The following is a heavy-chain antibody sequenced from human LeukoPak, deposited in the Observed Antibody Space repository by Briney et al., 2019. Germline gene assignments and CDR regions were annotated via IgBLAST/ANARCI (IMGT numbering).Heavy chain of an antibody. CDR3: AREGGYGIIDF. Sequence: SQTLSLTCAISGASFSSNTAAWNWCRQSPSRGLERLGRTYYRSKWYDDYELSLKSRISINADTSKNQFSLQLSSVSPEDTAVYFCAREGGYGIIDFWGQGTLVTVSS. CDR1: GASFSSNTAA. J-gene: IGHJ4*02. CDR2: TYYRSKWYD. D-gene: IGHD5-12*01. V-gene: IGHV6-1*01.